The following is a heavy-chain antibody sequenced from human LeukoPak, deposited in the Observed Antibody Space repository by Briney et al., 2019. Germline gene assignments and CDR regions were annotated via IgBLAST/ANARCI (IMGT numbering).Heavy chain of an antibody. J-gene: IGHJ4*02. CDR2: ISWNSGSI. V-gene: IGHV3-9*01. Sequence: GGSLRLSCAASGFTFDDYAMHWVRHAPGKGLEWVSGISWNSGSIGYADSVKGRFTISRDNAKNSLYLQMNSLRAEDTALYYCATSIVGAIYYWGQGTLVTVSS. CDR1: GFTFDDYA. CDR3: ATSIVGAIYY. D-gene: IGHD1-26*01.